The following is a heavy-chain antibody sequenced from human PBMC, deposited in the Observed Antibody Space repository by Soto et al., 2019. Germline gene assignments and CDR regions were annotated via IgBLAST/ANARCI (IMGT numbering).Heavy chain of an antibody. J-gene: IGHJ6*02. Sequence: GGSLRLSCAASGFTFSSYGMHWVRQAPGKGLEWVAVISYDGSNKYYADSVKGRFTISRDNSKNTLYLQMNSLRAEDTAVYYCAKDIAADHRYYYYYYGMDVWGQGTTVTVSS. D-gene: IGHD6-13*01. CDR3: AKDIAADHRYYYYYYGMDV. CDR1: GFTFSSYG. CDR2: ISYDGSNK. V-gene: IGHV3-30*18.